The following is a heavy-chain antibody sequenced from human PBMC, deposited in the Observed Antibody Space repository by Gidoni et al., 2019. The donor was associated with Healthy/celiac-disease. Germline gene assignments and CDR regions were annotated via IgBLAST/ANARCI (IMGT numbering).Heavy chain of an antibody. J-gene: IGHJ5*02. CDR1: GYTFTGSH. V-gene: IGHV1-2*02. CDR2: INPNSGGT. D-gene: IGHD2-2*02. CDR3: ARVPKIGYCSSTSCYRGWFDP. Sequence: QVQLVQSGAEVKKPGASVTVSCKASGYTFTGSHLHWVRQAPGQGLEWMGWINPNSGGTNYAQKFQGRVTMTRDTSISTAYMELSRLRSDDTAVYYCARVPKIGYCSSTSCYRGWFDPWGQGTLVTVSS.